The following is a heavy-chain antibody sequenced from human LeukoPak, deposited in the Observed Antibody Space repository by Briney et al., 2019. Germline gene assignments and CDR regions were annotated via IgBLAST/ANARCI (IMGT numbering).Heavy chain of an antibody. J-gene: IGHJ4*02. D-gene: IGHD1-26*01. Sequence: PGGSLRLSCAASGFTFSSYGMHWVRQAPGKGLEWVAVISYDGSNKYYADSVKGRFTISRDNSKNTLYLQMNSLRAEDTAVYYCAKDSESGSADIDYWGQGTLVTVSS. V-gene: IGHV3-30*18. CDR3: AKDSESGSADIDY. CDR2: ISYDGSNK. CDR1: GFTFSSYG.